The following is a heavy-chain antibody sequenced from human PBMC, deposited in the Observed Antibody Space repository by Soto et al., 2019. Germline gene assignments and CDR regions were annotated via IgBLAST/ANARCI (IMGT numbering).Heavy chain of an antibody. CDR2: IYYSGST. V-gene: IGHV4-39*01. J-gene: IGHJ6*02. Sequence: QLQLQESGPGLVKPSETLSLTCTVSGGSISSSSYYWGWIRQPPGKGLEWIGSIYYSGSTYYNPSLKSRVTISVDTSKNQFSLKLSSVTAADTAVYYCARGGLYVDPFYGMDVWGQGTTVTVSS. CDR3: ARGGLYVDPFYGMDV. CDR1: GGSISSSSYY. D-gene: IGHD2-8*01.